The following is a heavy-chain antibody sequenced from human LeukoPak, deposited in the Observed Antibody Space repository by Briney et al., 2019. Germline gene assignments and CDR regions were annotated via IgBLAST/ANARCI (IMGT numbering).Heavy chain of an antibody. J-gene: IGHJ4*02. V-gene: IGHV3-53*01. Sequence: PGGSLRLSCAASGLTVSSNYMSWVRQAPGKGLEWVSVIYSGGSTYYADSVKGRFTISRDNSKNTLYLQMNSLRAEDTAVYYCARVAVRDYGEYVGDYWGQGTLVTVSS. D-gene: IGHD4-17*01. CDR2: IYSGGST. CDR3: ARVAVRDYGEYVGDY. CDR1: GLTVSSNY.